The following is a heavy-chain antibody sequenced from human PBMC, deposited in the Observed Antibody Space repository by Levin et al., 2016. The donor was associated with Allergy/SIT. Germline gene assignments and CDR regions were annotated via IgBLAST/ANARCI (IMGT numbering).Heavy chain of an antibody. Sequence: GESLKISCAASGFTFSGSAMHWVRQASGKGLEWVGRIRSKANSYATAYAASVKGRFTISRDDSKNTAYLQMNSLKTEDTAVYYCTSSGGELLTMDVWGKGTTVTVSS. CDR1: GFTFSGSA. V-gene: IGHV3-73*01. CDR2: IRSKANSYAT. J-gene: IGHJ6*03. CDR3: TSSGGELLTMDV. D-gene: IGHD2-15*01.